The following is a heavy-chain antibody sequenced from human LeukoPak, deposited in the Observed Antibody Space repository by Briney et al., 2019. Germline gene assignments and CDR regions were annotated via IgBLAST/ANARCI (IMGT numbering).Heavy chain of an antibody. CDR2: ISGSGGST. Sequence: PGGSLRLSCAASGFTFSSYAMNWVRQAPGKGLEWVSAISGSGGSTHYADSVKGRFTISRDNSKNTLYLQMNSLRADDTAVYYCAKAYGSGSPVDYWGQGTLVTVSS. D-gene: IGHD3-10*01. CDR1: GFTFSSYA. CDR3: AKAYGSGSPVDY. J-gene: IGHJ4*02. V-gene: IGHV3-23*01.